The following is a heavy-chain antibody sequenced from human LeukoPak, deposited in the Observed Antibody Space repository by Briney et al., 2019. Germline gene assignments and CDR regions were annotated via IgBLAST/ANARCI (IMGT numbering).Heavy chain of an antibody. CDR1: GFTFSSYW. CDR3: ARGRQQLVGYYYMDV. J-gene: IGHJ6*03. Sequence: GGSLRLSCAASGFTFSSYWMSWVRQAPGEGLEWVANIKQDGSEKYYVDSVKGRFTISRNNAKNSLYLQMNSLRAEDTAVYYCARGRQQLVGYYYMDVWGKGTTVTISS. D-gene: IGHD6-13*01. CDR2: IKQDGSEK. V-gene: IGHV3-7*01.